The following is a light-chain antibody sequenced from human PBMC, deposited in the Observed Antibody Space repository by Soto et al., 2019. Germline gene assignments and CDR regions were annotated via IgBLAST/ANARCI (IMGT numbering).Light chain of an antibody. J-gene: IGKJ2*01. CDR1: QSVSSSY. V-gene: IGKV3-20*01. CDR3: QQSYTTVYT. CDR2: GAS. Sequence: EIVLTQSPGTLPLSPGERATLSCRASQSVSSSYLAWYQQKPGQAPRLLIYGASTRATGIPDRFSGSGSGTDFTLTITSLQPEDSATYFCQQSYTTVYTFGLGTK.